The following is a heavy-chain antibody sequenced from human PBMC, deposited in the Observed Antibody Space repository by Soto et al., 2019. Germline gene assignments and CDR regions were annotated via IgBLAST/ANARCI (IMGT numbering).Heavy chain of an antibody. CDR3: ARERFGGHSYGPTNWFDG. CDR1: GSTFTGYY. Sequence: PLPSVKVSCQASGSTFTGYYMHWVRQAPGQGLEWMGWINPNSGGTNYAQKFQGWVTMTRDTSISTAYMELSRLRSDDTAVYYCARERFGGHSYGPTNWFDGCGQGDLFTVSS. D-gene: IGHD5-18*01. J-gene: IGHJ5*01. V-gene: IGHV1-2*04. CDR2: INPNSGGT.